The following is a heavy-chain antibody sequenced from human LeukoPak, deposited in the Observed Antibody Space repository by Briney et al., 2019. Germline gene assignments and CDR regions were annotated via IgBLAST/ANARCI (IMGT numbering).Heavy chain of an antibody. CDR1: GFTFSSYG. CDR2: IWYDGSNK. D-gene: IGHD2-2*01. J-gene: IGHJ4*02. V-gene: IGHV3-33*06. CDR3: AKGSAASRPYYFDY. Sequence: GRSLRLSCAASGFTFSSYGMHWVRQAPGKGLEWVAVIWYDGSNKYYADSVKGRFTISRDNSKKMSYLQMNSLRAEDTAVYYCAKGSAASRPYYFDYWGQGTLVTVSS.